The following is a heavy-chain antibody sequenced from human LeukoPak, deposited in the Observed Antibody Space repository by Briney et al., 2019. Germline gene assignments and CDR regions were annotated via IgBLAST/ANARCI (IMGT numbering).Heavy chain of an antibody. Sequence: GGSLRLSCAGSGFTFRIYAMSWVRQAPGKGLEWVSAISGSGGSTYYADSVKGRSTISRGNSKNTLYLQMNSLRVEDTAVYYCAKPPYGRDVYNYFDYWGQGTPVTVSS. D-gene: IGHD5-24*01. CDR2: ISGSGGST. J-gene: IGHJ4*02. V-gene: IGHV3-23*01. CDR3: AKPPYGRDVYNYFDY. CDR1: GFTFRIYA.